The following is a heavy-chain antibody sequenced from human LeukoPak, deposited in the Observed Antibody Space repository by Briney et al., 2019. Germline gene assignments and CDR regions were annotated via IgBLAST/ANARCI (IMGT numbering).Heavy chain of an antibody. D-gene: IGHD6-13*01. Sequence: GGSLRLSCAASGFTFSSYAMHWVRQAPGKGLEWVAVISYDGSNKYYADSVKGRFTISRDNSKNTLYLQMNSLRAEDTAVYYCARASYSSRTYYFDYWGQGTLVTVSS. CDR2: ISYDGSNK. CDR1: GFTFSSYA. V-gene: IGHV3-30-3*01. CDR3: ARASYSSRTYYFDY. J-gene: IGHJ4*02.